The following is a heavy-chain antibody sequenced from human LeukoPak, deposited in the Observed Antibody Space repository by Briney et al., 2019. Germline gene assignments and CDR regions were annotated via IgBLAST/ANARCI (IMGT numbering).Heavy chain of an antibody. CDR3: ATRGY. CDR2: ISHSGGT. CDR1: GGSLSSGDYY. J-gene: IGHJ4*02. D-gene: IGHD3-10*01. Sequence: SQTLSLTCTVSGGSLSSGDYYWSWIRQPPGKGLEWIGYISHSGGTYYNPSLQSRLTISVDTSKNQFSLKLTSVTAADTAVYYCATRGYWGQGTLVTVSS. V-gene: IGHV4-30-4*01.